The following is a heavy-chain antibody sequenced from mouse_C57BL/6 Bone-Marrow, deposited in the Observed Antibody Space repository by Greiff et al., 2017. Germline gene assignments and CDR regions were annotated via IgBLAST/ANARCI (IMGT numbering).Heavy chain of an antibody. CDR3: AREIYYYGSSFLY. CDR2: INPGSGCT. J-gene: IGHJ3*01. Sequence: QVQLKESGAELVRPGTSVKVSCKASGYAFTNYLIEWVKQRPGQGLEWIGVINPGSGCTNYNEKFKGKATLTADKSSSTAYMQLSSLTSEDSAVYFCAREIYYYGSSFLYWGQGTLVTVSA. D-gene: IGHD1-1*01. CDR1: GYAFTNYL. V-gene: IGHV1-54*01.